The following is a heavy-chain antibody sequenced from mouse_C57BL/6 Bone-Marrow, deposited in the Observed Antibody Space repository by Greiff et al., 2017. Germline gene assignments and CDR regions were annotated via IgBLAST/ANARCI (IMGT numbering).Heavy chain of an antibody. Sequence: QVQLQQPGAELVKPGASVKLSCKASGYTFTSYWMQWVKQRPGQGLEWIGEIDPSDSYTNYNQKFKGKATLTVDTSSSTAYMQLSSLTSEESAVYYCARWELRYWYFDVWGTGTTVTVSS. CDR3: ARWELRYWYFDV. CDR2: IDPSDSYT. D-gene: IGHD2-4*01. V-gene: IGHV1-50*01. J-gene: IGHJ1*03. CDR1: GYTFTSYW.